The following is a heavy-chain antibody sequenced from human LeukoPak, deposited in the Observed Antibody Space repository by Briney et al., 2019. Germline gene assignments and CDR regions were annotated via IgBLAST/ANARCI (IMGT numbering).Heavy chain of an antibody. CDR3: AKISTYYYDSSRFLGALDT. J-gene: IGHJ3*02. CDR1: GYIFTGYY. Sequence: ASVNVSCKASGYIFTGYYMHWVRQVPGQGLEWIGWINPISGGTKYAQKFQGRVTLTRDKSIKTDYMELNSLTSDDAAVYYCAKISTYYYDSSRFLGALDTWGQGTLVTVSS. CDR2: INPISGGT. D-gene: IGHD3-22*01. V-gene: IGHV1-2*02.